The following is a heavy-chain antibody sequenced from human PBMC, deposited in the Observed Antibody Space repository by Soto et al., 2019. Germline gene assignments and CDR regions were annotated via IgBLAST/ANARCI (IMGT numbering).Heavy chain of an antibody. Sequence: AVGSLRLSCVVSGLVFRREAWSWVRQAPGKGLEWVAGIPVIGEDRYYADSVQGRFTISRDNFKSTLYLQMNTLRAEDAAVYFCAREEDRYGKVSFDHCGQGAMVTVYS. V-gene: IGHV3-23*01. CDR3: AREEDRYGKVSFDH. D-gene: IGHD1-1*01. CDR2: IPVIGEDR. J-gene: IGHJ4*02. CDR1: GLVFRREA.